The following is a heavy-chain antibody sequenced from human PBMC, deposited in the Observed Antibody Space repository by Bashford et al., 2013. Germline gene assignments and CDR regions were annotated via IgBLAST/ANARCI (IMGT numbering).Heavy chain of an antibody. CDR2: IIPIFGTA. Sequence: SVKVSCKASGGTFSSYAISWVRQAPGQGLEWMGGIIPIFGTANYAQKFQGRVTITADESTSTAYMELSSLRAEDTAIYYCARAFKPGIAVTGPATMRGQGTLVTVSS. D-gene: IGHD6-19*01. CDR3: ARAFKPGIAVTGPATM. CDR1: GGTFSSYA. J-gene: IGHJ4*02. V-gene: IGHV1-69*13.